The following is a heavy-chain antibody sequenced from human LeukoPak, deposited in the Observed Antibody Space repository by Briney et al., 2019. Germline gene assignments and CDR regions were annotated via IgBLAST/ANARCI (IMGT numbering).Heavy chain of an antibody. D-gene: IGHD2-21*01. CDR2: IKQDGSEK. CDR3: ARVDFYDLFDY. J-gene: IGHJ4*02. CDR1: GFTFSSYW. V-gene: IGHV3-7*04. Sequence: GGSLRLSCAASGFTFSSYWMSWVRQAPGKGLEWVANIKQDGSEKYYVDSVKGRFTISRDNAKNSLYLQMNSLRAEDTAVYHCARVDFYDLFDYWGQGTLVTVSS.